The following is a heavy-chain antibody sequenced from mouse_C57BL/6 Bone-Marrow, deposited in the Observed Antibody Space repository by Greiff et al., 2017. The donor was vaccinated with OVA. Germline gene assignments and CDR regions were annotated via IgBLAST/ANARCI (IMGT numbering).Heavy chain of an antibody. Sequence: EVKLMESGGGLVQPGGSLSLSCAASGFTFTDYYMSWVRQPPGKALEWLGFIRNKANGYTTEYSASVKGRFTISRDNSQSILYLQMNALIAEVSADDYSARSLLYYYGSSNPYYAVDYWGQGTTVTAST. CDR3: ARSLLYYYGSSNPYYAVDY. J-gene: IGHJ4*01. D-gene: IGHD1-1*01. CDR1: GFTFTDYY. CDR2: IRNKANGYTT. V-gene: IGHV7-3*01.